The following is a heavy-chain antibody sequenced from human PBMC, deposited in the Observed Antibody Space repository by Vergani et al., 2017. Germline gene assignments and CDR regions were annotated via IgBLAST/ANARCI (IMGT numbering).Heavy chain of an antibody. D-gene: IGHD6-13*01. Sequence: EVQLVESGGGLVQPGGSLRLSCAASGFTFSSYWMHWVRQAPGKGLVWVSRINSDGSSTSYADSVKGRFTISRDNAKNTLYLQMNSLKTEDTAVYYCTTGFPGSSWSTYWGQGTLVTVSS. J-gene: IGHJ4*01. CDR2: INSDGSST. CDR1: GFTFSSYW. V-gene: IGHV3-74*01. CDR3: TTGFPGSSWSTY.